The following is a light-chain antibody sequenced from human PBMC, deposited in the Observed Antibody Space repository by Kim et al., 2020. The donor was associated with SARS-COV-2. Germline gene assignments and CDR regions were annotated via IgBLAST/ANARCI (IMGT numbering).Light chain of an antibody. CDR3: QAWDSGVV. CDR2: QDT. V-gene: IGLV3-1*01. CDR1: KLGDKY. Sequence: SYELTQPPSVSVSPGQTASITCSGDKLGDKYACWYQQKPGQSPILVIYQDTKRSSGIPERFSGSKSGNTATLTISGTQAMDEADYYCQAWDSGVVFGGGTQLTVL. J-gene: IGLJ2*01.